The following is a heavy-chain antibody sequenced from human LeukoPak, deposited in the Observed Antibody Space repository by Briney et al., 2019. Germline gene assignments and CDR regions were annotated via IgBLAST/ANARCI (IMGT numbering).Heavy chain of an antibody. CDR3: ARVPYSGYVNWFDP. CDR2: IYYSGST. V-gene: IGHV4-59*01. Sequence: SETLSLTCTVSGGSISSYYWSWIRQPPGKGLEWIGYIYYSGSTNYNPSLKSRVTISVDTSKNQFSLKLSSVTAADTAVYYCARVPYSGYVNWFDPWGRGTLVTVSS. J-gene: IGHJ5*02. D-gene: IGHD5-12*01. CDR1: GGSISSYY.